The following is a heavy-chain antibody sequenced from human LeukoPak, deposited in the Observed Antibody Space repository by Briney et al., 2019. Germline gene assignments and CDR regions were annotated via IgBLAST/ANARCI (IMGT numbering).Heavy chain of an antibody. D-gene: IGHD6-13*01. V-gene: IGHV4-4*07. Sequence: SETLSLTCAVSGGSISSYYWSWIRQPAGKGLEWIGRIYSTGSTNYNPSLKSRVTMSVDTSKNQFSLRLRSVSAADTAVYYCARQIASAGTAGFDFWGQGALVTVSS. CDR2: IYSTGST. J-gene: IGHJ4*02. CDR3: ARQIASAGTAGFDF. CDR1: GGSISSYY.